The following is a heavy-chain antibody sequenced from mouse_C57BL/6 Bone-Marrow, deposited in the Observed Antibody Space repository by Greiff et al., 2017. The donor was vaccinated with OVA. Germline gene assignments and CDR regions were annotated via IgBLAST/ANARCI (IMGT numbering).Heavy chain of an antibody. J-gene: IGHJ3*01. CDR3: VRQNYYGSPWFAY. Sequence: EVKLVESGGGLVQPKGSLKLSCAASGFSFNTYAMNWVRPAPGKGLEWVARIRSKSNNYATYYADSVKDRFTISRDDSESMLYLQMNNLKTEDTAMYYCVRQNYYGSPWFAYWGQGTLVTVSA. V-gene: IGHV10-1*01. CDR2: IRSKSNNYAT. D-gene: IGHD1-1*01. CDR1: GFSFNTYA.